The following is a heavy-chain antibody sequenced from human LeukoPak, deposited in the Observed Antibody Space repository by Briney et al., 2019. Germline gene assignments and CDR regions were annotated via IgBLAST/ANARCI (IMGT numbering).Heavy chain of an antibody. J-gene: IGHJ4*02. V-gene: IGHV1-69*04. D-gene: IGHD5-12*01. CDR3: AGGPDSGYEFDY. Sequence: ASTKVFCTAFGGTFSSNSYSWGRPDPRQRRRGWGRIIPILGIENYAQKFQGRVTITADKSTSTAYMELSSLRSEDTAVYYCAGGPDSGYEFDYWGQGTLVTVSS. CDR1: GGTFSSNS. CDR2: IIPILGIE.